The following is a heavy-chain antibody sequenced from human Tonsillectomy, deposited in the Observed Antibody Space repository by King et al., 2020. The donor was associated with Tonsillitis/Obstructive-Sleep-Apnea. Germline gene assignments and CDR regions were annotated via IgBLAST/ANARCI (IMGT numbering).Heavy chain of an antibody. CDR2: IYPGDSDT. Sequence: QLVQSGAEVKKPGESLKISCKGSGNNFSNYWIGWVRQMPGKGLEWMGIIYPGDSDTRYSPSFEGQVTISVDKSISAAYLQWSSLKASDTAMYYCARSMTTVVNDAFEIWGQGTMVTVSS. D-gene: IGHD4-23*01. V-gene: IGHV5-51*01. J-gene: IGHJ3*02. CDR1: GNNFSNYW. CDR3: ARSMTTVVNDAFEI.